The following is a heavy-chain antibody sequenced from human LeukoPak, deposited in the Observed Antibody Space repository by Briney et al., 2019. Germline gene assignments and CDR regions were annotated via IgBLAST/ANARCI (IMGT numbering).Heavy chain of an antibody. Sequence: GESLKISCKVSGYTFTTYWIGWVRQMPGKGLEWMGIIYPADSDTRYSPSFQGQVTISADKSISTAYLQWSSLKASDTAMYYCARQTVVKKRYYFDYWGQGTLVTVSS. CDR2: IYPADSDT. D-gene: IGHD2-21*01. CDR1: GYTFTTYW. V-gene: IGHV5-51*01. J-gene: IGHJ4*02. CDR3: ARQTVVKKRYYFDY.